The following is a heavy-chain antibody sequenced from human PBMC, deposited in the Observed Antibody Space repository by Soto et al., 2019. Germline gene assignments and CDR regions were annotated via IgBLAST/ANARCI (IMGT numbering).Heavy chain of an antibody. V-gene: IGHV3-30*18. CDR2: ISYDGSNK. CDR3: AKVGSSGYYYPSFDY. J-gene: IGHJ4*02. CDR1: GFTFSSYC. Sequence: GGALRLSCAASGFTFSSYCMHWVRQAPGKGLEWVAVISYDGSNKYYADSVKGRFTISRDNSKNTLYLQMNSLRAEDTAVYYCAKVGSSGYYYPSFDYWGQGTLVTVS. D-gene: IGHD3-22*01.